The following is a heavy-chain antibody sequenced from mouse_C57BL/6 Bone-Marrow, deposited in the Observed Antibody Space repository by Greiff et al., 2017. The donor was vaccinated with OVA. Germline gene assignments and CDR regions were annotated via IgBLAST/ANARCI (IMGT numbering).Heavy chain of an antibody. D-gene: IGHD1-2*01. J-gene: IGHJ2*01. V-gene: IGHV1-18*01. CDR3: ARSLLRLPLYYCDY. Sequence: VQLQQSGPELVKPGASVKIPCKASGYTFTDYNMDWVKQSHGQSLEWIGDINPNNGGTIYNQKFKGKATLTVDKSSSTAYMELSSLTSEDTAVYYGARSLLRLPLYYCDYWGQGTTLTVSS. CDR2: INPNNGGT. CDR1: GYTFTDYN.